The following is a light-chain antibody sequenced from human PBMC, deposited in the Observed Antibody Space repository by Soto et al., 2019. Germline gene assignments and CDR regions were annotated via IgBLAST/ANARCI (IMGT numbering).Light chain of an antibody. J-gene: IGKJ1*01. CDR1: QSINGW. CDR3: QQYKTNSRS. V-gene: IGKV1-5*03. Sequence: DIQMTQSPSTLPASVGDRVTITCRASQSINGWLAWYQQKPGKAPKLLIHEASSLESGVPSRFSGSGSGTEFTLTISSLQPHDGATYYRQQYKTNSRSFAQGTRM. CDR2: EAS.